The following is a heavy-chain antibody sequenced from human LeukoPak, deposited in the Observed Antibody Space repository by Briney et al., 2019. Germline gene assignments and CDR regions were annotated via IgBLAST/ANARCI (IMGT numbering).Heavy chain of an antibody. J-gene: IGHJ4*02. V-gene: IGHV3-74*01. Sequence: PGGSLRLSCAASGFTFSSYWMHWVRQAPGKGLVWVSRINSDGSSTSYADSVKGRFTISRDNAKNTLYLQMNSLRAEDTAVYYCARPSGTMVRGDWGQGTLVTVSS. D-gene: IGHD3-10*01. CDR3: ARPSGTMVRGD. CDR2: INSDGSST. CDR1: GFTFSSYW.